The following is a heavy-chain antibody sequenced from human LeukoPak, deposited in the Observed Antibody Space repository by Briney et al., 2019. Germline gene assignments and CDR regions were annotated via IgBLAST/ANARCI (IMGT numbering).Heavy chain of an antibody. D-gene: IGHD3-22*01. Sequence: SVKVSCKASGGTFTSYTISWVRQAPGQGLEWRGRIIPILGIANYAQKFQGRVTITADKPTSTAYMELSRLRSEDKAVYDCASEPPYYDSSGPLRPWGQGTLVTVSS. J-gene: IGHJ5*02. CDR1: GGTFTSYT. CDR3: ASEPPYYDSSGPLRP. V-gene: IGHV1-69*02. CDR2: IIPILGIA.